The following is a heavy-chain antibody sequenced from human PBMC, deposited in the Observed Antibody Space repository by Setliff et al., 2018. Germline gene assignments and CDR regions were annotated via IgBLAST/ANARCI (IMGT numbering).Heavy chain of an antibody. CDR1: GVSVNSLTW. V-gene: IGHV4-28*03. CDR3: TRGGGRYHTAN. CDR2: IYHDGNP. Sequence: ASETLSLTCAVSGVSVNSLTWWSWVRQTPGKGLEWIGFIYHDGNPKFNPSVNYNPSLKSRVTMSIDKSKNQFSLNLRSVTAADTAVYYCTRGGGRYHTANWGQGLLVTVAS. J-gene: IGHJ4*02. D-gene: IGHD1-26*01.